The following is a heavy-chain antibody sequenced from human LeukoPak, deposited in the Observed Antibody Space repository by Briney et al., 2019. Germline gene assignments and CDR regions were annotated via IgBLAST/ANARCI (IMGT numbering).Heavy chain of an antibody. CDR1: GGSCSGYY. D-gene: IGHD5-18*01. J-gene: IGHJ5*02. V-gene: IGHV4-34*01. Sequence: PSETLSLTCAGYGGSCSGYYWSWIRQPPGKGLEWIGEINHSGSTNYNPSLKSRVTISVDTSKNQFSLKLSSVTAADTAVYYCARARVGIQLWLRGPNWFDPWGQGTLVTVSS. CDR3: ARARVGIQLWLRGPNWFDP. CDR2: INHSGST.